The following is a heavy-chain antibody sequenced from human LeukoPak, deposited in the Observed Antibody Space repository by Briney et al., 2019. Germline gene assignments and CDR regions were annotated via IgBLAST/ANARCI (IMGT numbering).Heavy chain of an antibody. V-gene: IGHV4-59*01. CDR3: ARWSGGIDP. D-gene: IGHD3-3*01. CDR1: GGSISSYY. Sequence: SETLSLTCTVSGGSISSYYWSWIRQPPGKGLEWIGYIYYSGSTNYNPSLKSRVTMSVDTSKNQFSLKVSSVTAADTVVYYCARWSGGIDPWGQGTLVTVSS. CDR2: IYYSGST. J-gene: IGHJ5*02.